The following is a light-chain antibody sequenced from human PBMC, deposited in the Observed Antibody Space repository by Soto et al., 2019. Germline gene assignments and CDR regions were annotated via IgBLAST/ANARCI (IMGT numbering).Light chain of an antibody. CDR1: QGISSY. V-gene: IGKV1-27*01. CDR3: QKYGSAPLT. Sequence: DIQMTQSPSSLSASVGDRVTITCRASQGISSYLAWYRQKPAKVPEVLIYSASAVQSRFPSRFSGRVSGTDFTLSISSRHPEDVATYYFQKYGSAPLTFGGGTKVEIK. J-gene: IGKJ4*01. CDR2: SAS.